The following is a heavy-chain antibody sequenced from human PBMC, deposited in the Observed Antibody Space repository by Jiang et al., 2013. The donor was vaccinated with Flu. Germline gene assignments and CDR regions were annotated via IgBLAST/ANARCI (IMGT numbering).Heavy chain of an antibody. CDR1: GFTFGSYA. CDR3: AKDGIVAARPKYHLDF. J-gene: IGHJ4*02. V-gene: IGHV3-23*04. D-gene: IGHD6-6*01. CDR2: IGGTSEYS. Sequence: VQLVESGGGVVQPGGSLRLSCAASGFTFGSYAMNWVRQAPGKGLEWVSGIGGTSEYSYYADSVRGRFTISRDNSKNILYLQMNDLRPEDTAVYYCAKDGIVAARPKYHLDFWGQGSLVTVSS.